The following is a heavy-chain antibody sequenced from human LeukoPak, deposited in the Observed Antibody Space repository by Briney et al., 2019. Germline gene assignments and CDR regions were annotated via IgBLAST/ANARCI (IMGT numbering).Heavy chain of an antibody. J-gene: IGHJ6*03. V-gene: IGHV4-61*02. CDR2: IYTSGST. CDR3: ARDTWFGDNYYYYYYMDV. CDR1: GGSISSGSYY. D-gene: IGHD3-10*01. Sequence: PSQTLSLTCTVSGGSISSGSYYWSWIRQPAGKGLEWIGRIYTSGSTNYNPSPKSRVTISVDTSKNQFSLKLSSVTAADTAVYYCARDTWFGDNYYYYYYMDVWGKGTTVTVSS.